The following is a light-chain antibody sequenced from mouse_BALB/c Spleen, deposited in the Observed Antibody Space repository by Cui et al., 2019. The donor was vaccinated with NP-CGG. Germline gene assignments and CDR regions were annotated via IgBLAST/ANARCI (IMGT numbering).Light chain of an antibody. V-gene: IGLV1*01. CDR2: GTN. CDR3: ALWYSNHWV. J-gene: IGLJ1*01. Sequence: QAVVTQESALTTSPGETVTLTCRSRTGAVTTSNYANWVQEKPDHLFTGLIGGTNNRAPGVPARFSGSLIGDKAALTITRAQTEDEAIYFCALWYSNHWVFGGGTKLTVL. CDR1: TGAVTTSNY.